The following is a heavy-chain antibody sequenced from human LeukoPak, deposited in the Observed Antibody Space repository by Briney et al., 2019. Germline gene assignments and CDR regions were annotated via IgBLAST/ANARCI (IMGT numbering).Heavy chain of an antibody. V-gene: IGHV3-48*01. CDR2: IGIDSGNT. Sequence: GGSLRLSCAASGFTFSDYSMNWVRQAPGKGLEWISYIGIDSGNTNYADSVKGRFNISGDKAKNSLYLQMNSLRVEDTAVYYCARDYKYAFDNWGQGTLVTVSS. CDR1: GFTFSDYS. J-gene: IGHJ4*02. CDR3: ARDYKYAFDN. D-gene: IGHD5-24*01.